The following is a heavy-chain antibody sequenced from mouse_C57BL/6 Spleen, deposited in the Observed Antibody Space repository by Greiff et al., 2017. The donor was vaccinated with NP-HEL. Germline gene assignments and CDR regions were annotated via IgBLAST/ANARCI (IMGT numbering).Heavy chain of an antibody. D-gene: IGHD3-2*02. Sequence: EVQRVESGGGLVQPGGSMKLSCVASGFTFSNYWMNWVRQSPEKGLEWVAQIRLKSDNYATHYAESVKGRFTISRDDSKSSVYLQMNNLRAEDTGIYYCTRRDSSGLFDYWGQGTTLTVSS. V-gene: IGHV6-3*01. J-gene: IGHJ2*01. CDR1: GFTFSNYW. CDR3: TRRDSSGLFDY. CDR2: IRLKSDNYAT.